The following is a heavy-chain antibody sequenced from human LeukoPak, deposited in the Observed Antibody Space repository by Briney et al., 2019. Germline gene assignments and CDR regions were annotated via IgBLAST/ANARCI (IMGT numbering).Heavy chain of an antibody. CDR1: GGSISSGGYY. V-gene: IGHV4-30-2*01. CDR2: IYHSGST. J-gene: IGHJ3*02. CDR3: ASMPDYYDSSGYSNPSAFDI. D-gene: IGHD3-22*01. Sequence: EPSETLSLTCTVSGGSISSGGYYWSWIRQPPGKGLEWIGYIYHSGSTYYNPSLKSRVTISVDRSKNQFSLKLSSVTAADTAVYYCASMPDYYDSSGYSNPSAFDIWGQGTMVTVSS.